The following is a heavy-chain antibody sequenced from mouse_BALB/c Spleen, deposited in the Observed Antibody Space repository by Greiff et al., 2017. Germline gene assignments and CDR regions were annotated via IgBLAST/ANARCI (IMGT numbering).Heavy chain of an antibody. Sequence: EVQLVESGGGLVRPGGSVKLSCAASGFTFSSYAMSWVRQSPEKRLEWVADISTGGSYTYYPETVTGRFTISGDNAKNTLYLEMSSLRSEDTAMYYCASEGGYDALAYWGQGTLVTVSA. CDR3: ASEGGYDALAY. CDR2: ISTGGSYT. J-gene: IGHJ3*01. CDR1: GFTFSSYA. V-gene: IGHV5-9-4*01. D-gene: IGHD2-2*01.